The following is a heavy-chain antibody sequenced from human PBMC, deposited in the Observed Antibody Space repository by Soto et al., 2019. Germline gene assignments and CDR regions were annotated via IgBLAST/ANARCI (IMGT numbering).Heavy chain of an antibody. CDR1: GYIFTSYW. Sequence: GESLKISCKGSGYIFTSYWIGWVRQMPGKGLEWMGIIYPGDSDTRYSPSFQGQVTISADKSISTAYLQWSSLKASETAMYYCARFKTYVDIVAFDYCGQXTRVTVSS. J-gene: IGHJ4*02. V-gene: IGHV5-51*01. CDR3: ARFKTYVDIVAFDY. CDR2: IYPGDSDT. D-gene: IGHD5-12*01.